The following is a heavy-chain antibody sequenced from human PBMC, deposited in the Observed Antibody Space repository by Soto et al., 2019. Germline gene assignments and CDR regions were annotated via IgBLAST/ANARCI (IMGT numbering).Heavy chain of an antibody. CDR1: GFTFGSYG. CDR3: ARRGIQLLPFDAFDI. Sequence: EVQLLESGGGLVQPRGSLRLSCAASGFTFGSYGMSWVRQAPGKGLEWVSAISDTGGSTYYADSVKGRFTISRDNSKNTLYLQMNSLRAEDTAVYYCARRGIQLLPFDAFDIWGQGTRVTVSS. V-gene: IGHV3-23*01. J-gene: IGHJ3*02. D-gene: IGHD5-18*01. CDR2: ISDTGGST.